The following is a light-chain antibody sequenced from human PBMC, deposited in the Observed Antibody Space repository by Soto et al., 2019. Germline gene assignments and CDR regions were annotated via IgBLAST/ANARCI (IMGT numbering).Light chain of an antibody. CDR2: GAS. J-gene: IGKJ2*03. V-gene: IGKV3-15*01. Sequence: EIVMTQSPAALSVSPGERATLSCRASQSVSSNLAWYQQKPGQAPRLLIYGASTRATGIPARFSGSGSGTEFTLTISSLQSADFAVYYCQQRTYWPPFSFGQGTKREIK. CDR1: QSVSSN. CDR3: QQRTYWPPFS.